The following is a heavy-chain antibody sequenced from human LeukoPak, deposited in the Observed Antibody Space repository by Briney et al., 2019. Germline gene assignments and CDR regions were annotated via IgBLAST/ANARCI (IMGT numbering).Heavy chain of an antibody. CDR1: GFTFSSCA. CDR2: ISGSGGST. J-gene: IGHJ6*02. D-gene: IGHD2-2*02. CDR3: AKGHQLLYPYYYYGMDV. V-gene: IGHV3-23*01. Sequence: PGGSLRLSCAASGFTFSSCAMSWVRQAPGKGLEWVSAISGSGGSTYYADSVKGRFTISRDNSKNTLYLQMNSLRAEDTAVYYCAKGHQLLYPYYYYGMDVWGQGTTVTVSS.